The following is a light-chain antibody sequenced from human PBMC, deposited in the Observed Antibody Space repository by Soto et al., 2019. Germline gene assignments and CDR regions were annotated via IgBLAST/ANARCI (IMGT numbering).Light chain of an antibody. Sequence: EIVMTQSPATLSVSPGERATLSCRARQSVSSNLAWYQQKPGQTPKLLIYVASTRATGIPARFSGNGSGTEFTLTISSLQSEDFAVYYCQQYNVWPLTFGGGTKVEFK. CDR1: QSVSSN. V-gene: IGKV3-15*01. CDR2: VAS. J-gene: IGKJ4*01. CDR3: QQYNVWPLT.